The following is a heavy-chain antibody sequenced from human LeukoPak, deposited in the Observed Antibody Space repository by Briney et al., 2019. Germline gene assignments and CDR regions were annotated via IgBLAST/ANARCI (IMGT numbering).Heavy chain of an antibody. CDR1: GFTFSGYG. V-gene: IGHV3-33*01. CDR2: IWYDGSNK. D-gene: IGHD6-13*01. J-gene: IGHJ4*02. CDR3: ARDLFGYSSSWYSPFDY. Sequence: GGSLRLSCAASGFTFSGYGMHWVRQAPGKGLEWVAVIWYDGSNKYYADSVKGRFTISRDNSKNTLYLQMNSLRAEDTAVYYCARDLFGYSSSWYSPFDYWGQGTLVTVSS.